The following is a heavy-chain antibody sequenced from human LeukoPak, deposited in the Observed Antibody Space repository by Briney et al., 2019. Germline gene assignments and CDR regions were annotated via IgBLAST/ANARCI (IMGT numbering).Heavy chain of an antibody. Sequence: GGSLRLSCAASGSTFSSYAMSWVRQAPGKGLEWVSAISGSGGSTYYADSVKGRFTISRDNSKNTLYLQMNSLRAEDTAVYYCAKDRASGWSPGYYFDYWGQGTLVTVSS. CDR3: AKDRASGWSPGYYFDY. D-gene: IGHD3-10*01. V-gene: IGHV3-23*01. CDR2: ISGSGGST. J-gene: IGHJ4*02. CDR1: GSTFSSYA.